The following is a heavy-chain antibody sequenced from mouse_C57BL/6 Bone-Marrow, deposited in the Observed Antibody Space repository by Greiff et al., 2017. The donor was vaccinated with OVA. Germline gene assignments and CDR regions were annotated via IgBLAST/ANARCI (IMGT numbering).Heavy chain of an antibody. J-gene: IGHJ3*01. CDR1: GYTFTSYT. CDR3: AREDGNWFAY. Sequence: LVESGAELARPGASVKMSCKASGYTFTSYTMHWVKQRPGPGLEWIGYINPSSGYTKYNQKFKDKATLTADKSSSTAYMQLSSLTSEDSAVYYCAREDGNWFAYWGQGTLVTVSA. D-gene: IGHD2-1*01. V-gene: IGHV1-4*01. CDR2: INPSSGYT.